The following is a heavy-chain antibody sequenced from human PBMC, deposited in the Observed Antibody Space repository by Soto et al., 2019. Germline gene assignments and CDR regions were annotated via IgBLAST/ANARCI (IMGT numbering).Heavy chain of an antibody. J-gene: IGHJ6*02. D-gene: IGHD2-8*01. CDR3: AKAGSGHGPHPDYYYGMDV. CDR1: GFTFSSYA. Sequence: GGSLRLSCAASGFTFSSYAMSWVRQAPGKGLEWVSAISGSGGSTYYADSVKGRFTISRDNSKNTLYLQMNSLRAEDTAVYYCAKAGSGHGPHPDYYYGMDVWGQGTTVTVSS. CDR2: ISGSGGST. V-gene: IGHV3-23*01.